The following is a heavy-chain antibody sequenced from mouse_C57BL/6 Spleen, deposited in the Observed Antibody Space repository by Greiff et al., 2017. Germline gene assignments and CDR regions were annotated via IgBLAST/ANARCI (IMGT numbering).Heavy chain of an antibody. J-gene: IGHJ2*01. CDR1: GYAFSSSW. CDR3: ARSKRIDGPCFDY. Sequence: VQLQQSGPELVKPGASVKISCKASGYAFSSSWMNWVKQRPGKGLEWIGRIYPGDGDTNYNGKFKGKATLTADKSSSTAYMQLSSLTSEDSAVYFCARSKRIDGPCFDYWGQGTTLTVSS. D-gene: IGHD2-3*01. CDR2: IYPGDGDT. V-gene: IGHV1-82*01.